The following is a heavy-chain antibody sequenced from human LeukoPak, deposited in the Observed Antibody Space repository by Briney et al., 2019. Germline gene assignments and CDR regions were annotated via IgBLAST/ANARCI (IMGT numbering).Heavy chain of an antibody. D-gene: IGHD4-11*01. V-gene: IGHV3-21*01. Sequence: GGSLRLSCAASGSSLSSYSMNWVRQAPGKGLEWVSSISSSNGYIYYADSVKGRFTISRDNAKNSLYLQVNTLRAEDTALYYCAREGTRDYTDYPYYFDYWGQGTLVTVSS. CDR1: GSSLSSYS. CDR3: AREGTRDYTDYPYYFDY. J-gene: IGHJ4*02. CDR2: ISSSNGYI.